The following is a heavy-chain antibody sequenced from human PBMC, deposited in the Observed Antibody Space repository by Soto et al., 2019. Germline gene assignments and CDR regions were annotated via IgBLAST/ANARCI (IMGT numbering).Heavy chain of an antibody. CDR1: RGSIQSSTYY. CDR2: VYYNGSP. D-gene: IGHD3-16*01. J-gene: IGHJ3*02. Sequence: PSETLSLTCTVSRGSIQSSTYYWGWIRQPPGKGLEWIGTVYYNGSPYFNPSLKSRLTLPADPSQNQFSLRLASVTAADTAVYYCARQTYLTYFDIWGQGTMVTVSS. V-gene: IGHV4-39*01. CDR3: ARQTYLTYFDI.